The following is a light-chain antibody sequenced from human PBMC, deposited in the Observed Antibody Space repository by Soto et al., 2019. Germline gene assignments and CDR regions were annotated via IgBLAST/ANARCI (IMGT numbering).Light chain of an antibody. Sequence: DIQMTQSPSTLSASVGDTVTITCRASQTISRWLAWYQQKPGKAPRLLIYTASTAESGVPSRFSASGSGTDFTLTISSLHHDDFATYYCQEYNNYWTFGQGTKVEVK. CDR2: TAS. J-gene: IGKJ1*01. CDR3: QEYNNYWT. CDR1: QTISRW. V-gene: IGKV1-5*01.